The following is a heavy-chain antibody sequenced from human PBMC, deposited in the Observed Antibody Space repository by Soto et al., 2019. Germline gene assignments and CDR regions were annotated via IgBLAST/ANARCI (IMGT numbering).Heavy chain of an antibody. CDR3: AKGLGIQLYYYYGMDV. CDR1: GFPFSSYG. CDR2: ISYDGSNK. J-gene: IGHJ6*02. V-gene: IGHV3-30*18. D-gene: IGHD5-18*01. Sequence: PGGSLRLSCAASGFPFSSYGMHWVRQAPGKGLEWVAVISYDGSNKYYADSVKGRFTISRDNSKNTLYLQMNSLRAEDTAVYYCAKGLGIQLYYYYGMDVWGQGTTVTVSS.